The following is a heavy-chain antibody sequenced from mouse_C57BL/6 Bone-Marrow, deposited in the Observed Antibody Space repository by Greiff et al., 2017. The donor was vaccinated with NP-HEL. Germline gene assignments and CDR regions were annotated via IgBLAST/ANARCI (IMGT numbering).Heavy chain of an antibody. V-gene: IGHV1-82*01. Sequence: VQLQQSGPELVKPGASVKISCKASGYAFSSSWMNWVKQRPGKGLEWIGRIYPGDGDNNYNGKFKGKATLTADKSTSPAYMQLSSLTSEDSAVYFCGSLYGNYYAMDYWGQGTSVTVSS. CDR3: GSLYGNYYAMDY. CDR1: GYAFSSSW. CDR2: IYPGDGDN. D-gene: IGHD2-1*01. J-gene: IGHJ4*01.